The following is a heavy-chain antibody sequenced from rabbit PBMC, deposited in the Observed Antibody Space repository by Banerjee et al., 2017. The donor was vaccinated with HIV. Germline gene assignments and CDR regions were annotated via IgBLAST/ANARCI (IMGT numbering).Heavy chain of an antibody. V-gene: IGHV1S40*01. J-gene: IGHJ4*01. D-gene: IGHD2-1*01. CDR3: ARDTDDRGDPDYFNL. CDR2: IDAGSSGST. CDR1: GFSFSSSYY. Sequence: QSLEESGGDLVKPGASLTLTCTASGFSFSSSYYMCWVRQAPGKGLEWIACIDAGSSGSTYYATWAKGRFTISKTSSTTVTLQMTSLTAADTATYFCARDTDDRGDPDYFNLWGPGTLVTVS.